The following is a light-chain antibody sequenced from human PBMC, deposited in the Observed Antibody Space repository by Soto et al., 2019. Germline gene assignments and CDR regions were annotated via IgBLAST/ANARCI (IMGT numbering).Light chain of an antibody. V-gene: IGKV1-39*01. J-gene: IGKJ1*01. CDR2: VAS. CDR1: QRISNY. Sequence: DIQMTQSPSFLSASVGDRVTITCRADQRISNYLDWYQQKPGKAPKLLISVASSLQSGVPSRFSGNMSGTEFTFTITSLQVEDFATYYCQQSYSGPPTFGQGTKVDI. CDR3: QQSYSGPPT.